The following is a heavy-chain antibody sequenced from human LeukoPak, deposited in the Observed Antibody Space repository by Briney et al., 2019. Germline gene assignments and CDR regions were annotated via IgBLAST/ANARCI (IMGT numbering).Heavy chain of an antibody. V-gene: IGHV4-30-4*08. Sequence: PSETLSLTCTVSGGSISNGDYYWSWIRQPPGKGLEWIGYIYYSGSTYYNPSLKSRVTISVDTSKNQFSLKLSSVTAADTAVYYCARASVTTSIWFDPWGQGTLVTVSS. J-gene: IGHJ5*02. CDR1: GGSISNGDYY. D-gene: IGHD4-17*01. CDR3: ARASVTTSIWFDP. CDR2: IYYSGST.